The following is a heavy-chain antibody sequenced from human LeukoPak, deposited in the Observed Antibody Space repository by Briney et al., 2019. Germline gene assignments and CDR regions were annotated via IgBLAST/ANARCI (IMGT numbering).Heavy chain of an antibody. Sequence: PSETLSPTSTVSGGSISNYYWSWIRQPAGKGLEWIGRISPSGSTNSNPSLESRVTMSGDTSKNQFSLKLSFVTAADTAVYYCARGGSSGWTAHDAFDIWGQGTMVTVSS. CDR1: GGSISNYY. V-gene: IGHV4-4*07. CDR2: ISPSGST. J-gene: IGHJ3*02. D-gene: IGHD6-19*01. CDR3: ARGGSSGWTAHDAFDI.